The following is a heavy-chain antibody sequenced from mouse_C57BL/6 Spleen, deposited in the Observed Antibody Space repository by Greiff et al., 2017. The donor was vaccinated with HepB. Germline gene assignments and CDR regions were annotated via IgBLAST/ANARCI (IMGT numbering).Heavy chain of an antibody. J-gene: IGHJ1*03. CDR2: INPNNGGT. V-gene: IGHV1-26*01. CDR1: GYTFTDYY. Sequence: VQLQQSGPELVKPGASVKISCKASGYTFTDYYMNWVKQSHGKSLEWIGDINPNNGGTSYNQKFKGKATLTVDKSSSTAYMELRSLTSEDSAVYYCARWGYGRYFDVWGTGTTVTVSS. CDR3: ARWGYGRYFDV. D-gene: IGHD1-1*01.